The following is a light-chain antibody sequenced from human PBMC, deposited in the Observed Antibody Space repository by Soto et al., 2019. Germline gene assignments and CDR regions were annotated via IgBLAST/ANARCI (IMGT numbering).Light chain of an antibody. Sequence: QSVLTQPPSVSGAPGQRVTISCTGSSSNIGAGYEVHWYQQLPGTAPKLLIYGNSNRPSGVPDRFSGSKSGTSASLAITGLQAEDEADYYCQSFDSSMSGWVFGGGTKGTVL. V-gene: IGLV1-40*01. J-gene: IGLJ3*02. CDR3: QSFDSSMSGWV. CDR1: SSNIGAGYE. CDR2: GNS.